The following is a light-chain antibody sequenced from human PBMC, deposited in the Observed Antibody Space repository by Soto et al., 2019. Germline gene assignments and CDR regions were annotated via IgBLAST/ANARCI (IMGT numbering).Light chain of an antibody. J-gene: IGKJ4*01. CDR3: QQYIRWPLT. CDR1: QSVSSN. Sequence: EIVMTQSPATLSVSPGERATLSCRASQSVSSNLAWYQQKPGQAPSLLIYGASTRATGTPARFSGSGSGTEFTLTISSLQSEDSAVYYCQQYIRWPLTFGGGTKVEIK. CDR2: GAS. V-gene: IGKV3-15*01.